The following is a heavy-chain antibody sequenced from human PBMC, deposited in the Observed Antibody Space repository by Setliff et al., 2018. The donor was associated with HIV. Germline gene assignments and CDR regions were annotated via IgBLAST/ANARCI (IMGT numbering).Heavy chain of an antibody. V-gene: IGHV4-39*02. Sequence: PSETLSLTCTVSGASIDSGFHYWGWIRQSPGKGLEWIASLYSTWSTYYNPSLKGRLTISAGPSKSQFSLRVASVTSADTAVYYCARESSGSERIYYYYYGMDVWGQGTTVTVSS. D-gene: IGHD3-10*01. CDR2: LYSTWST. CDR1: GASIDSGFHY. J-gene: IGHJ6*02. CDR3: ARESSGSERIYYYYYGMDV.